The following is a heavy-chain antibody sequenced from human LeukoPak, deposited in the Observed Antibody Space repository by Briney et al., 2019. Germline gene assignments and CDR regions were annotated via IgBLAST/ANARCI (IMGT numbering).Heavy chain of an antibody. V-gene: IGHV3-74*01. CDR2: INTDGSST. D-gene: IGHD3-3*01. J-gene: IGHJ4*02. CDR3: ARAMGYDFWSGYYGHYFDY. Sequence: PGGSLRLSCAASGLTFSSYWMHWVRQAPGKGLVWVSRINTDGSSTSYADSVKGRFTISRDNAKNTLYLQMNSLRAEDTAVYYCARAMGYDFWSGYYGHYFDYWGQGTLVTVSS. CDR1: GLTFSSYW.